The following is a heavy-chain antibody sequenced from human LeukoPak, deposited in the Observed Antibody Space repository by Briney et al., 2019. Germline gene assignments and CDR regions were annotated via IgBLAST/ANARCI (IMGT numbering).Heavy chain of an antibody. CDR2: IYTSGTT. CDR1: GGSISSYY. J-gene: IGHJ6*02. D-gene: IGHD4-17*01. CDR3: ARDSYGDYYYYYGMDV. Sequence: SETLSLTCTVSGGSISSYYWSWIRQPAGKGLVWIGRIYTSGTTNYNPPLKSRVTMSVDTSKNQFSLKLSSVTAADTAVYYCARDSYGDYYYYYGMDVWGQGTTVTVSS. V-gene: IGHV4-4*07.